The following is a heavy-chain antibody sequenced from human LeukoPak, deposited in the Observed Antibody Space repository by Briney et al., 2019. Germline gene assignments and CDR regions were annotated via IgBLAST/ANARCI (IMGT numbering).Heavy chain of an antibody. J-gene: IGHJ4*02. V-gene: IGHV4-59*01. D-gene: IGHD6-13*01. CDR1: GGSISTYY. Sequence: PSETLSLTCTVSGGSISTYYWSWIRQPPGKGLEWIGYIYYSGSTNLNPSLTSRVTMSVDTSKNQFSLRLSSVTAADTAVYYCAGGRSSSWYSFLDYWGQGTLVTVSS. CDR3: AGGRSSSWYSFLDY. CDR2: IYYSGST.